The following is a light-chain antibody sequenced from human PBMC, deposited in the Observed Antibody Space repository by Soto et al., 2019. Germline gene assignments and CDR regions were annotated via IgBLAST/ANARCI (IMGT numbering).Light chain of an antibody. CDR2: GAS. V-gene: IGKV3-20*01. CDR1: QSINSRS. CDR3: QQYGNSPGT. J-gene: IGKJ1*01. Sequence: DIVLTQSPGTLSLSPGERATLSCGASQSINSRSLAWYQQKPGQAPRLLIYGASTRATGIPARFSGSGSGTDFTLTISRLEPEDFAVYYCQQYGNSPGTFGQGTKVDIK.